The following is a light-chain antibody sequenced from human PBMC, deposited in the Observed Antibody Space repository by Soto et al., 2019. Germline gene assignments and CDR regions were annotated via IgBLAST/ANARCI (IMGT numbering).Light chain of an antibody. CDR3: QQRSNLMYT. CDR1: QSVSSY. V-gene: IGKV3-11*01. CDR2: DAS. J-gene: IGKJ2*01. Sequence: EIVLTQSPATLSLSPGERATLSCRASQSVSSYLAWYQQKPGQAPRLLIYDASARATGIPARFSGSGSGTDFTLTISSLETEDFAVYYCQQRSNLMYTFGQGTKLEIK.